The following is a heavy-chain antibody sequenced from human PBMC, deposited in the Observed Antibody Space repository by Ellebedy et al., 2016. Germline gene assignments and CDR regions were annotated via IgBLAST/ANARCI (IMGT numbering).Heavy chain of an antibody. CDR2: INTGNDDT. V-gene: IGHV1-3*04. CDR1: GYTFTTYG. CDR3: ARVLGSPVVGTGFFDY. J-gene: IGHJ4*02. Sequence: ASVKVSCKASGYTFTTYGIHWVRQAPGQSLEWMGWINTGNDDTKYSQKFQGRITITRDTSASTVYMEPSSLRSEDTAVYFCARVLGSPVVGTGFFDYWGQGTLVTVSS. D-gene: IGHD6-13*01.